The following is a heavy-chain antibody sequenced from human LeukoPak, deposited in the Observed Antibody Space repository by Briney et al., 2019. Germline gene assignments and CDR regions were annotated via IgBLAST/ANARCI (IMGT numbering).Heavy chain of an antibody. CDR3: ARGTRSGWYGNFDY. D-gene: IGHD6-19*01. V-gene: IGHV4-38-2*01. CDR2: IYHSGST. CDR1: GYSISSGYY. J-gene: IGHJ4*02. Sequence: SETLSLTCAVSGYSISSGYYWGWIRQPPGKGLEWIGTIYHSGSTYYNPSLRSRVTISVDTSKNQFSLKLSSVTAADTAVYYCARGTRSGWYGNFDYWGQGTPVTVSS.